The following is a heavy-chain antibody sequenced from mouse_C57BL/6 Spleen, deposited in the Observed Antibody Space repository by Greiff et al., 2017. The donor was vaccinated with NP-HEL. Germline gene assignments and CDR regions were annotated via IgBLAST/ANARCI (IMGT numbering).Heavy chain of an antibody. V-gene: IGHV1-64*01. CDR3: ARGDSNYEGYAMDY. Sequence: VQLQQPGAELVKPGASVKLSCKASGYTFTSYWMHWVKQRPGQGLEWIGMIHPNSGSTNYNEKFKSKATLTVDKSSSTAYMQLSSLTSEDSAVYYCARGDSNYEGYAMDYWGQGTSVTVSS. J-gene: IGHJ4*01. CDR1: GYTFTSYW. CDR2: IHPNSGST. D-gene: IGHD2-5*01.